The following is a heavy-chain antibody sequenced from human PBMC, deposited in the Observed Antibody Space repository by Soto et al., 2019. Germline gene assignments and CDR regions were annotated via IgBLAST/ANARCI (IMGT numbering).Heavy chain of an antibody. J-gene: IGHJ4*02. Sequence: GGSLRLSYAASGFTFSTYGMHWVRQAPGKGPEWVAVIWYDGSNKYYADSVEGRFTISRDNSKNTLYLQMNSLRAEDTAVYYCASAPYDFWSGYYMDYWGQGTLVTVSS. CDR1: GFTFSTYG. CDR3: ASAPYDFWSGYYMDY. V-gene: IGHV3-33*01. D-gene: IGHD3-3*01. CDR2: IWYDGSNK.